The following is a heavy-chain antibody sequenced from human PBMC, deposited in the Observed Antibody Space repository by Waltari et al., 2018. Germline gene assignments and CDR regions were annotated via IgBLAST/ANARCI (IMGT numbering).Heavy chain of an antibody. CDR3: ARPYVDYSNVWEQGDFFDY. CDR2: RKANTGGT. Sequence: QVQLVQSGAEVKKPGASVKVSCKASGYTLTDFYLHWVRQAPGQGLEWMGRRKANTGGTEYAPKFQGKITMTMDTSISTVYLDLNSLTSDDTAVYYCARPYVDYSNVWEQGDFFDYWGQGTPVTVSS. J-gene: IGHJ4*02. CDR1: GYTLTDFY. D-gene: IGHD1-26*01. V-gene: IGHV1-2*02.